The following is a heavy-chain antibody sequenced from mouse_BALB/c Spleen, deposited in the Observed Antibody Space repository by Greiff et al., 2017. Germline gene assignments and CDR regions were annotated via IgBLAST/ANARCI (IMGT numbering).Heavy chain of an antibody. D-gene: IGHD2-10*02. CDR2: IDPANGNT. CDR1: GFNIKDTY. CDR3: ARGYGNPWFAY. J-gene: IGHJ3*01. V-gene: IGHV14-3*02. Sequence: VQLKESGAELVKPGASVKLSCTASGFNIKDTYMHWVKQWPEQGLEWIGRIDPANGNTKYDPKFQGKATITADTSSNTAYLQLSSLTSEDTAVYYCARGYGNPWFAYWGQGTLVTVSA.